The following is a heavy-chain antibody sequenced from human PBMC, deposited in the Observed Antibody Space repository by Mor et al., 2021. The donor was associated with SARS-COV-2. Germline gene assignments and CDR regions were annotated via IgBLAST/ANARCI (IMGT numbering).Heavy chain of an antibody. D-gene: IGHD2-8*02. Sequence: SGSTNYNPSLKSRVTISVDTSKNQFSLKLSSVTAADTAVYYCASGTGIRPLGGYWGQGTLVTVSS. CDR2: SGST. J-gene: IGHJ4*02. V-gene: IGHV4-59*09. CDR3: ASGTGIRPLGGY.